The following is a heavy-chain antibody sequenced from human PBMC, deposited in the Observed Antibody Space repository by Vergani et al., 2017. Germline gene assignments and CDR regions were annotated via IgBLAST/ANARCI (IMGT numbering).Heavy chain of an antibody. J-gene: IGHJ4*02. Sequence: EVQLVESGGRVVRPGGSLRLSCIASGFKFDDYGMNWVRHVPGKWLEWVAGVNWNGVGSAYADSVRGRFIISRDNAKNSLFLQMNSLRVEDTALYYCATIDSSGYYPSYNVPDYWGQGTQVTVSS. CDR1: GFKFDDYG. CDR3: ATIDSSGYYPSYNVPDY. CDR2: VNWNGVGS. V-gene: IGHV3-20*04. D-gene: IGHD3-22*01.